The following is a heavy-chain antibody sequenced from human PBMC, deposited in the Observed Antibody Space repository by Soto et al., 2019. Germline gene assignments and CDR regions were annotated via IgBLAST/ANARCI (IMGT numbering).Heavy chain of an antibody. CDR3: AKETQGGSCGLGACDI. D-gene: IGHD2-15*01. Sequence: GGSLRLSCAASGFTFSSYAMSWVRQAPGKGLEWVSAISGSGGSTYYADSVKGRFTISRDNSKNTLYLQMNSLRAEDTAVYYCAKETQGGSCGLGACDIWGQGTMVTVSS. CDR2: ISGSGGST. V-gene: IGHV3-23*01. J-gene: IGHJ3*02. CDR1: GFTFSSYA.